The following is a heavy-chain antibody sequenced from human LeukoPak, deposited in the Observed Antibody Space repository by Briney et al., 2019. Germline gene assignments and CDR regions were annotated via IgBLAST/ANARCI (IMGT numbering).Heavy chain of an antibody. CDR2: IKQDGSEK. CDR3: ARDSSWYYFDY. CDR1: GFPFIRYW. D-gene: IGHD6-13*01. Sequence: GVLGLSCAASGFPFIRYWMSWVRQAPGKGLEWVANIKQDGSEKYYVDSVKGRFTISRDNAKNSLYLQMNSLRAEDTAVYYCARDSSWYYFDYWGQGTLVTVSS. V-gene: IGHV3-7*01. J-gene: IGHJ4*02.